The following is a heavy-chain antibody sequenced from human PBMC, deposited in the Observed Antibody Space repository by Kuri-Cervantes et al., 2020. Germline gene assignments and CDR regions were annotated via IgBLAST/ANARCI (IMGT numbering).Heavy chain of an antibody. CDR3: ARRQIVVVTAIHDAFDI. CDR2: IYYSGST. V-gene: IGHV4-61*08. CDR1: GGSISSGGYY. J-gene: IGHJ3*02. D-gene: IGHD2-21*02. Sequence: SETLSLTCTVSGGSISSGGYYWSWIRQHPGKGLEWIGYIYYSGSTNYNPSLKSRVTISVDTSKNQFSLKLSSVTAADTAVYYCARRQIVVVTAIHDAFDIWGQGTMVTVSS.